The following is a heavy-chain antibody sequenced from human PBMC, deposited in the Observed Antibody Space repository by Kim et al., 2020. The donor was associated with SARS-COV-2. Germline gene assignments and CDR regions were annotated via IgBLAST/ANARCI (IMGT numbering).Heavy chain of an antibody. J-gene: IGHJ3*02. Sequence: SETLSLTCAVSGGSIITYNWWSWVRQPPGKGLEWIGEIYHGWSTNYNPSLKSRVTISVDKSKNRFSLNLSSVTAADTAFYYCASKRYGSGRGTNALDIWGQGKMVTVSS. D-gene: IGHD3-10*01. CDR2: IYHGWST. CDR3: ASKRYGSGRGTNALDI. CDR1: GGSIITYNW. V-gene: IGHV4-4*02.